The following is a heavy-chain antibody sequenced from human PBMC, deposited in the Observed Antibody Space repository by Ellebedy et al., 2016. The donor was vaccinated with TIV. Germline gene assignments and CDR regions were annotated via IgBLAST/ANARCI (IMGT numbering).Heavy chain of an antibody. CDR3: LRDRQGRNYQPGDC. J-gene: IGHJ4*02. Sequence: AASVKVSCKASGYTLTGYYMHWVRQAPGQGLEWMGWINPGSGATDYAQRCQGRVTCTRDTSINTAYMELSRLTSDDTAVYYCLRDRQGRNYQPGDCWGQGTLVTVSS. V-gene: IGHV1-2*01. D-gene: IGHD1-7*01. CDR2: INPGSGAT. CDR1: GYTLTGYY.